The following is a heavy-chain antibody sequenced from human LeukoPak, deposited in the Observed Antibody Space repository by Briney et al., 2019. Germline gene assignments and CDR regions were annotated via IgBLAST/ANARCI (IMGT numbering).Heavy chain of an antibody. D-gene: IGHD1-7*01. CDR1: GGSISSSSYY. CDR3: AKIKYNWNYFIDY. J-gene: IGHJ4*02. Sequence: PSETLSLTCTVSGGSISSSSYYWGWIRQPPGKGLEWIGSIYYSGSTYYNPSLKSRVTISVDTSKNQFSLRLSSVTAADTAMYHCAKIKYNWNYFIDYWGQGTLVTVSS. V-gene: IGHV4-39*01. CDR2: IYYSGST.